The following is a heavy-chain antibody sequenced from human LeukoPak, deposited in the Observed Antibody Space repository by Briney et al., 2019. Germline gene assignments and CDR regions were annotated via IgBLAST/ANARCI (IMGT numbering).Heavy chain of an antibody. Sequence: GGSLRLSCAASGFTFDDYAIHWVRQAPGKGLEWVSGISWNSGSIGYADSVKGRFTISRDNSKNTLYLQMNSLRAEDTAVYYCARTLPDYYDSSGYYFGGAFDIWGQGTMVTVSS. CDR1: GFTFDDYA. CDR2: ISWNSGSI. CDR3: ARTLPDYYDSSGYYFGGAFDI. D-gene: IGHD3-22*01. V-gene: IGHV3-9*01. J-gene: IGHJ3*02.